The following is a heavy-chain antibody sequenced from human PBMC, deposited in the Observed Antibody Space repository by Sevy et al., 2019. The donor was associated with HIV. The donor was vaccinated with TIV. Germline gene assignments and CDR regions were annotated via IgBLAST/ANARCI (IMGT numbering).Heavy chain of an antibody. V-gene: IGHV4-34*01. CDR1: GVSFSDYY. CDR3: ARGPLFSPEYCSGGTCPTIDY. D-gene: IGHD2-15*01. J-gene: IGHJ4*02. CDR2: VSQSGSA. Sequence: SETLSLTCAVSGVSFSDYYWAWIRQPPGKGLEWIGEVSQSGSANYNPSLRSRVIMSLDTSNNHFSLKSTSVTAADTAVDYCARGPLFSPEYCSGGTCPTIDYWGQGTLVTVSS.